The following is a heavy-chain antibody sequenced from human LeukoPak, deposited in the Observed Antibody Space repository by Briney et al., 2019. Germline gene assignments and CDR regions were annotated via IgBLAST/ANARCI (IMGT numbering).Heavy chain of an antibody. CDR1: GLTFSSYG. Sequence: GGSLRLSCAASGLTFSSYGMHWVRQAPGKGLEWVAVISYAGSTEYYADSVKGRFTISRDNSKNTLYLQINSLRAEDTAVYYCTKEPIPVAGGYYFDYWGHGTLVTVSS. D-gene: IGHD6-19*01. J-gene: IGHJ4*01. CDR2: ISYAGSTE. V-gene: IGHV3-30*18. CDR3: TKEPIPVAGGYYFDY.